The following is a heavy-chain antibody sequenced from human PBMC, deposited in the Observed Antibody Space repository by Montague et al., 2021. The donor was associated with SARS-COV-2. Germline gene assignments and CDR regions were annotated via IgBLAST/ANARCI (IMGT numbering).Heavy chain of an antibody. CDR1: GYSISSSNW. D-gene: IGHD6-13*01. J-gene: IGHJ4*02. V-gene: IGHV4-28*01. CDR2: IYYSGST. CDR3: ATGFSGYSSSWFDKPLLEVEHAGPEFDY. Sequence: SETLSLTCAVSGYSISSSNWWGWIRQPPGKGLEWIGYIYYSGSTYYNPSLKSRVTMSVDTSKNQFSLKLSSVTAVDTAVYYWATGFSGYSSSWFDKPLLEVEHAGPEFDYWGQGTLVTVSS.